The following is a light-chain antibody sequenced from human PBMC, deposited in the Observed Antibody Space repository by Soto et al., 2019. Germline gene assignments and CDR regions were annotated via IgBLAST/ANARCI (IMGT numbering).Light chain of an antibody. CDR1: QSIRTY. V-gene: IGKV1-39*01. J-gene: IGKJ2*01. CDR3: QQTYNTPRTT. CDR2: AAS. Sequence: DIQMTQSPSSLSASVGDRVTITCRASQSIRTYLNWYHQTPGKAPKLLIYAASSLQSGVPSRFSGSGSGTDFTLTINSLQPEDFATYSCQQTYNTPRTTFGQGTRLEI.